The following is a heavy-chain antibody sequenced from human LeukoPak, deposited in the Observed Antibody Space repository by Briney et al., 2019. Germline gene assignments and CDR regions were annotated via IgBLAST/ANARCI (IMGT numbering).Heavy chain of an antibody. D-gene: IGHD6-13*01. CDR1: GYSISSGYY. V-gene: IGHV4-38-2*02. J-gene: IGHJ6*02. Sequence: SETLSLTCTVSGYSISSGYYWGWIRQPPGKGLEWIGSIYHSGSTYYNPSLKSRVTISVDTSKNQFSLKLSSVTAADTAVYYCARDSGGSSWPGDYYYGMDVWGQGTTVTVSS. CDR2: IYHSGST. CDR3: ARDSGGSSWPGDYYYGMDV.